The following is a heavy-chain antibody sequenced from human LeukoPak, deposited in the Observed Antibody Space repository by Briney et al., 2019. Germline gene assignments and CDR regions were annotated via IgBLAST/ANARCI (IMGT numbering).Heavy chain of an antibody. J-gene: IGHJ4*02. CDR3: ATKQWLAPPPDS. D-gene: IGHD6-19*01. CDR1: GGSISNYY. V-gene: IGHV3-74*01. Sequence: ETLSLTCTVSGGSISNYYWSWIRQAPGKGLESVSRINTDGTVTTYADSVKGRFTVSRDNADNTMFLQMNSVRDEDTAVYYCATKQWLAPPPDSWGQGTPVTVSS. CDR2: INTDGTVT.